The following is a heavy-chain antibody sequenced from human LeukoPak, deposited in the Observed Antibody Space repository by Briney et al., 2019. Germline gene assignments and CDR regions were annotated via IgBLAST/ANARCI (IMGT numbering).Heavy chain of an antibody. D-gene: IGHD1-1*01. CDR2: IYYSGST. CDR1: GGSISSGGCY. J-gene: IGHJ4*02. Sequence: SETLSLTCTVSGGSISSGGCYWSWLRQHPGKGLEWIRYIYYSGSTYYNPSLKSRVTISVDTSKNQFSLKLSSVNAADTAVYYCAREILGGTQTRPNNRYFDYWGQGTLVTVSS. V-gene: IGHV4-31*03. CDR3: AREILGGTQTRPNNRYFDY.